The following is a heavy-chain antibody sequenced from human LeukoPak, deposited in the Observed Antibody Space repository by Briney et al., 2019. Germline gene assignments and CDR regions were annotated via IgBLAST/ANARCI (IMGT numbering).Heavy chain of an antibody. CDR1: GFTFSSYA. V-gene: IGHV3-23*01. J-gene: IGHJ4*02. Sequence: PGGSLRLSCAASGFTFSSYAMGWVRQAPGKGLEWVSAISGSGDTYYADSVKGRFTISRDNSKNTLYLQMNSLRAEDTAVYYCAHDIVAIDSWGQGTLVTVSS. D-gene: IGHD3-22*01. CDR3: AHDIVAIDS. CDR2: ISGSGDT.